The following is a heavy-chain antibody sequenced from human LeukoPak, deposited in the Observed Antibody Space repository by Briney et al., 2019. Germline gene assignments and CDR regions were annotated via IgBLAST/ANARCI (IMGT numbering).Heavy chain of an antibody. D-gene: IGHD3-3*01. CDR2: IYYSGST. Sequence: SETLSLTCTVSGGSISSGDYYWSWIRQPPGKGLEWIGYIYYSGSTYYNPSLKSRVTISVDTSKNQFSLKLSSVTAADTAVYYCGRAYTPLGVVTHYFDYWGQGTLVTVSS. CDR1: GGSISSGDYY. CDR3: GRAYTPLGVVTHYFDY. J-gene: IGHJ4*02. V-gene: IGHV4-30-4*01.